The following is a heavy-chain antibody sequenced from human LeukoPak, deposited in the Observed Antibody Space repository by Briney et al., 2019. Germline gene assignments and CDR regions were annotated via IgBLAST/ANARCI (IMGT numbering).Heavy chain of an antibody. CDR3: ARLEPQSYNYDFWSGYGSLNWFDP. Sequence: PSETLSLTCTVSGGSISSSSYYWGWIRQPPGKGLEWIGSIYYSGSTYYNPSLKSRVTISVDTSKNQFSLKLSSVTAADTAVYYCARLEPQSYNYDFWSGYGSLNWFDPWGRGTLVTVSS. CDR1: GGSISSSSYY. J-gene: IGHJ5*02. D-gene: IGHD3-3*01. V-gene: IGHV4-39*01. CDR2: IYYSGST.